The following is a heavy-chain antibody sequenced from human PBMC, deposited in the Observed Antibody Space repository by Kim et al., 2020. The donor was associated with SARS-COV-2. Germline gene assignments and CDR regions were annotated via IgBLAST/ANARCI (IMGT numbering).Heavy chain of an antibody. CDR2: IYYSGST. CDR1: GGSISSYY. CDR3: ARGLGYYDSSGYYSEPYFDY. V-gene: IGHV4-59*01. D-gene: IGHD3-22*01. Sequence: SETLSLTCTVSGGSISSYYWSWIRQPPGKGLEWIGYIYYSGSTNYNPSLKSRVTISVDTSKNQFSLKLSSVTAADTAVYYCARGLGYYDSSGYYSEPYFDYWGQGTLVTVSS. J-gene: IGHJ4*02.